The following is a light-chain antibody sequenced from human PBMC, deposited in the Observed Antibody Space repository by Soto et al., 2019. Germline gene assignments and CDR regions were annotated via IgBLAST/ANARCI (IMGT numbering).Light chain of an antibody. J-gene: IGKJ4*01. CDR2: DGS. CDR3: QQYDNSAPLS. V-gene: IGKV3D-20*01. CDR1: QSVRSSY. Sequence: EIVLTQSPATLSLSPGDRATLSCGASQSVRSSYVAWYQQKAGLAPRLLIYDGSSRASGIPDRFSGSGSGTDYTHTIGRLEPDDFAVYYCQQYDNSAPLSFGGGTKVEMK.